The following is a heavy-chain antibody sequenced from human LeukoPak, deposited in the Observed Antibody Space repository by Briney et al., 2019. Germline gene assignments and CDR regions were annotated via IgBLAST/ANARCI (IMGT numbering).Heavy chain of an antibody. CDR2: IYSGGTT. V-gene: IGHV3-66*01. CDR1: GFTVSSNY. Sequence: GGSLRLSCAASGFTVSSNYMSWVRQAPGKGLEWVSVIYSGGTTYYADSVKGRFIISRDNSKNTLYLQMNSLRAEDTAVYYCARTTTFAPHFDYWGQGTLVTVSS. D-gene: IGHD1-1*01. J-gene: IGHJ4*02. CDR3: ARTTTFAPHFDY.